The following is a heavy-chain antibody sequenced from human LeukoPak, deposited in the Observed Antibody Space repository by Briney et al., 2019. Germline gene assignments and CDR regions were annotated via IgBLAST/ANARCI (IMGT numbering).Heavy chain of an antibody. D-gene: IGHD6-13*01. V-gene: IGHV3-66*01. CDR2: IYSGGST. Sequence: GGSLRLSCAASGFTFSSYAMSWVRQAPGKGLEWVSVIYSGGSTYYADSVKGRFTISRDNSKNTLYLQMNSLRAEDTAVYYCARAGGIAAAGYPLPFDYWGQGTLVTVSS. J-gene: IGHJ4*02. CDR3: ARAGGIAAAGYPLPFDY. CDR1: GFTFSSYA.